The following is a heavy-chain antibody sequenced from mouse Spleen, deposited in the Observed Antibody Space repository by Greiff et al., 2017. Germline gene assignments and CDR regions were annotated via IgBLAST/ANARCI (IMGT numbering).Heavy chain of an antibody. D-gene: IGHD4-1*01. J-gene: IGHJ2*01. V-gene: IGHV5-6-5*01. CDR3: ARDWDDY. Sequence: EVQGVESGGGLVKPGGSLKLSCAASGFTFSSYAMSWVRQTPEKRLEWVASISSGGSTYYPDSVKGRFTISRDNARNILYLQMSSLRSEDTAMYYCARDWDDYWGQGTTLTVSS. CDR2: ISSGGST. CDR1: GFTFSSYA.